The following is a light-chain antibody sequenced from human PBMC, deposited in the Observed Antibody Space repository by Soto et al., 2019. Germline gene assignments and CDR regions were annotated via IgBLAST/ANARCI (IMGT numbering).Light chain of an antibody. V-gene: IGKV1-39*01. CDR1: QSISSY. Sequence: DIQMTQSPSSLSASVGDRVTITFRASQSISSYLNWYQQKPGKAPKLLIYAASSLQSGVPSRFSGSGSGTDFTLTISSLQPEDFATYYWQQSYSTPNTFGGGTKVEIK. J-gene: IGKJ4*01. CDR2: AAS. CDR3: QQSYSTPNT.